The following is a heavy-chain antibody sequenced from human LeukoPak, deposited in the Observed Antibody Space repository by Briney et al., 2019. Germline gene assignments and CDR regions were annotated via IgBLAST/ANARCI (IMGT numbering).Heavy chain of an antibody. V-gene: IGHV3-9*01. J-gene: IGHJ4*02. D-gene: IGHD3-22*01. CDR3: AKGRGVVITYFDY. CDR1: GFTFDDYD. CDR2: ISWNSGSI. Sequence: PGGSLRLSCAASGFTFDDYDMHWVRQAPGKGLEWVSGISWNSGSIGYADSVKGRFTISRDNAKNSLYLQMNSLRAEDTALYYCAKGRGVVITYFDYWGQGTLVTVSS.